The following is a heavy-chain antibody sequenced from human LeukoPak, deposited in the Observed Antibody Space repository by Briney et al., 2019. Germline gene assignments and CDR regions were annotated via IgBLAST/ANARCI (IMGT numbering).Heavy chain of an antibody. Sequence: ASVTVSCKASGGTFSSYAISWVRQAPGQGLEWMGWISAYNGNTNYAQKLQGRVTMTTDTSTSTAYMELRSLRSVDTAVYYCARRIAYCGGDCSNGFDYWGQGTLVTVSS. CDR2: ISAYNGNT. CDR1: GGTFSSYA. CDR3: ARRIAYCGGDCSNGFDY. V-gene: IGHV1-18*01. J-gene: IGHJ4*02. D-gene: IGHD2-21*02.